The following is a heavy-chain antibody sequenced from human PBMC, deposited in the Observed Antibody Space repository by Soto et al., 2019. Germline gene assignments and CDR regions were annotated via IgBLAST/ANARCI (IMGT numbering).Heavy chain of an antibody. CDR3: ARIRYDILSGLPLPYYFDY. J-gene: IGHJ4*02. CDR2: IIPIFGTA. CDR1: GGAFSSYA. Sequence: QVQLVQSGAEVKKPGSSVKVSCKASGGAFSSYAISWVRQAPGQGLEWMGGIIPIFGTANYAQKFQGRVTITADKSTSTAYMELSSLRSEDTAVYYCARIRYDILSGLPLPYYFDYWGQGTLVTVCS. D-gene: IGHD3-9*01. V-gene: IGHV1-69*06.